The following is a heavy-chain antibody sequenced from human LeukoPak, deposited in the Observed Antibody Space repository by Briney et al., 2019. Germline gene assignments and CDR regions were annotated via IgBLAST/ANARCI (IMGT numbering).Heavy chain of an antibody. V-gene: IGHV3-23*01. Sequence: GGSLRLSCAASGLTFSSYAMSWVRQTPGKGLEWVSAVGSSGGITYYADSVKGRFTISRDNSKNTLYLQMNSLRAEDTAIYYCAKDPPSSGWPNSFDYWGQGTLVTVSS. CDR1: GLTFSSYA. CDR2: VGSSGGIT. D-gene: IGHD6-19*01. CDR3: AKDPPSSGWPNSFDY. J-gene: IGHJ4*02.